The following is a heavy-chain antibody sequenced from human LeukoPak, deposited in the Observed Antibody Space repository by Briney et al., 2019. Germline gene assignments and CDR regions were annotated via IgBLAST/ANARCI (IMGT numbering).Heavy chain of an antibody. Sequence: PGGSLRLSCAASGFTFSSYGMHWVRQAPGKGLEWVAVIWYDGSNKYYADSVKGRFTISRDNSKNTLYLQMNSLRAEDTAVYYCARGGPSYDSSGYSDYWGQGTLVTVSS. CDR1: GFTFSSYG. J-gene: IGHJ4*02. CDR2: IWYDGSNK. V-gene: IGHV3-33*01. CDR3: ARGGPSYDSSGYSDY. D-gene: IGHD3-22*01.